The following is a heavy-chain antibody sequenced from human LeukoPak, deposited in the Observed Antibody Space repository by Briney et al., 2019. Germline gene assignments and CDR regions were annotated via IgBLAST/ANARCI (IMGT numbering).Heavy chain of an antibody. CDR2: IGESGDDT. D-gene: IGHD1-1*01. Sequence: GGSLRLPCEAPGFTFSNFALSWVRKPPGKGLEWVSSIGESGDDTDNADSVKGRFTISRDNSKNTLYIQMNNLRAEDTAVYYCARDYPGDSFLWEDYFDHWGQGTLVTVSS. J-gene: IGHJ4*02. V-gene: IGHV3-23*01. CDR3: ARDYPGDSFLWEDYFDH. CDR1: GFTFSNFA.